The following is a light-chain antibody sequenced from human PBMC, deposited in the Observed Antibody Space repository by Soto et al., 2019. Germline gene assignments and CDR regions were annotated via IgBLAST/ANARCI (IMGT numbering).Light chain of an antibody. CDR1: SSDVGAYNY. J-gene: IGLJ2*01. V-gene: IGLV2-14*01. Sequence: QSALTQPASVSGSPGQSITISCTGTSSDVGAYNYVSWYQRHPGKAPKLIIYDVSNRPSGVSNRFSGSKSGNTASLTISGLQAEDEADYYCSSYTSSSTRVLFGGGTKLTVL. CDR3: SSYTSSSTRVL. CDR2: DVS.